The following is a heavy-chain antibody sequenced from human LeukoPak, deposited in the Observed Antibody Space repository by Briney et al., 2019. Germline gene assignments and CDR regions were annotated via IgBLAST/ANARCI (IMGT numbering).Heavy chain of an antibody. D-gene: IGHD2-2*01. CDR2: ISSSSSYI. Sequence: GGSLRLSCAASGFTFSSYSMNWVRQAPGKGLEWVPSISSSSSYIYYADSVKGRFTISRDNAKNSLYLQMNSLRAEDTAVYYCARGGPDCSSTSCPFDYWGQGTLVTVSS. J-gene: IGHJ4*02. CDR1: GFTFSSYS. CDR3: ARGGPDCSSTSCPFDY. V-gene: IGHV3-21*01.